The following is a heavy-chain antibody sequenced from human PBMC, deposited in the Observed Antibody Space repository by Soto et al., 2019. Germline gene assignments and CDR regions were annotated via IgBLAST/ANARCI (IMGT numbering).Heavy chain of an antibody. Sequence: SETLSLTCNVSGGSISNYYWTWVRQSPEKGLEWIGYMYYNGNINYNPSLKSRVTISIDTSRNQFSLTLKSVTAADTAVYYCASGGNWFDPWGQGVLVTVSS. CDR1: GGSISNYY. CDR2: MYYNGNI. J-gene: IGHJ5*02. V-gene: IGHV4-59*01. CDR3: ASGGNWFDP. D-gene: IGHD3-16*01.